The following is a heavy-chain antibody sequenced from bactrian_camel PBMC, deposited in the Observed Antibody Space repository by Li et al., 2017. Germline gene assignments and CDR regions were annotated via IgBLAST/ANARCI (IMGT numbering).Heavy chain of an antibody. CDR2: IISDGRP. D-gene: IGHD6*01. CDR1: GFTFSSYY. CDR3: AARWSRCSSDWRDWDY. J-gene: IGHJ4*01. Sequence: VQLVESGGGLVQPGGSLRLSCAGSGFTFSSYYMSWFRQAPGKEREWVAHIISDGRPAVADSLKGRFTISSDDAKNTVHLQMSSLKPEDTSMYYCAARWSRCSSDWRDWDYWGQGTQVTVS. V-gene: IGHV3S40*01.